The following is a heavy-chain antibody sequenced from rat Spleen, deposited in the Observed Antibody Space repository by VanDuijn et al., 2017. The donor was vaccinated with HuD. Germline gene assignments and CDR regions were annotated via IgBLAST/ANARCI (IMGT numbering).Heavy chain of an antibody. CDR2: IWGDGST. J-gene: IGHJ2*01. V-gene: IGHV2-13*01. Sequence: QVQLKESGPGLVQPSQTLSLTCTVSGFSLISYAVNWVRQPPGKGLEWMGGIWGDGSTNYNSALKSRLSISRDTSKSQVFLEMNSLQTEDTATYYCARGDYSSPRGGYWGQGVTVTVSS. CDR1: GFSLISYA. CDR3: ARGDYSSPRGGY. D-gene: IGHD1-2*01.